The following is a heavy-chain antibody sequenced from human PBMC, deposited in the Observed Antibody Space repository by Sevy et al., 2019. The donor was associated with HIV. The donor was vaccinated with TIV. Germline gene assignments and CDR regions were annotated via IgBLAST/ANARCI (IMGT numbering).Heavy chain of an antibody. D-gene: IGHD5-18*01. CDR1: RFTFSTYA. J-gene: IGHJ4*02. CDR3: ARDFVDTAMVTTFAFDY. CDR2: ISYDGSNK. Sequence: GGSLRLSCAASRFTFSTYAMHWVRQAPGKGLERVAVISYDGSNKYYADSVKGRFTISRDNSKNTMYLQMNSLRAEDTAVYYCARDFVDTAMVTTFAFDYWGQGTLVTVSS. V-gene: IGHV3-30-3*01.